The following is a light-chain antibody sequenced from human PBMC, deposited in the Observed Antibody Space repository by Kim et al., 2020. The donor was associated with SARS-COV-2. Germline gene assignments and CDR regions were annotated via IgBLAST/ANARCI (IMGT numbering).Light chain of an antibody. V-gene: IGLV3-19*02. CDR3: NSWDSSGNHNWV. CDR2: GNN. J-gene: IGLJ3*02. CDR1: SLRSYY. Sequence: SSELTQDPAVSVALGQTVRITCKGDSLRSYYASWYQQKPGQAPVRVIYGNNNRPTGIPDRFSGSSSGNTASLTITGAQAENEADYYCNSWDSSGNHNWVFGGGTQMTVL.